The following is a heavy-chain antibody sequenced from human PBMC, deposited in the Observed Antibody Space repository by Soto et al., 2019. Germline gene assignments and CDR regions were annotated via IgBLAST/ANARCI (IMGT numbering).Heavy chain of an antibody. Sequence: EVQLVESGGGLVKPGGSLRLSCAASGFTFSNYNMNWVRQAAGKGLEWVSSISSGSSSIYYADSVKGRFTISRDNAKNSLYLHMNSLRAEDTAVYYCARDPQWPLTYWGQGTLVTVSS. CDR2: ISSGSSSI. V-gene: IGHV3-21*01. CDR3: ARDPQWPLTY. J-gene: IGHJ4*02. D-gene: IGHD6-19*01. CDR1: GFTFSNYN.